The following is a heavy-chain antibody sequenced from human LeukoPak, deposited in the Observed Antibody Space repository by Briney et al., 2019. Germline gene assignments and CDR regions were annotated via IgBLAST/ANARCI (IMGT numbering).Heavy chain of an antibody. D-gene: IGHD3-22*01. Sequence: SQTLSLTCTVSGGSISSGDYYWSWIRQPPGKGLEWIGYIYYSGSTYYNPSLKSRVTISLDTSKNQFSLKLSSVTAADTAVYYCARDPDLSPGYYFDGFDIWGQGTMVTVSS. CDR2: IYYSGST. CDR1: GGSISSGDYY. J-gene: IGHJ3*02. V-gene: IGHV4-30-4*08. CDR3: ARDPDLSPGYYFDGFDI.